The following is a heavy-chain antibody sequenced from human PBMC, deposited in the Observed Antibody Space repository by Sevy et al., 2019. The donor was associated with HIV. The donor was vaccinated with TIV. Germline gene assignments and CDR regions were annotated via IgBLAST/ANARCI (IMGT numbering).Heavy chain of an antibody. V-gene: IGHV1-69*13. Sequence: ASVMVSCKASGGTFSSYAISWVRQAPGQGLEWMGGIIPIFGTANYAQKFQGRVTINADESTSTAYMELSSLRSEDTAVYYCARGSMVARNFGIYFDYWGQGTLVTVSS. CDR3: ARGSMVARNFGIYFDY. CDR2: IIPIFGTA. J-gene: IGHJ4*02. CDR1: GGTFSSYA. D-gene: IGHD5-12*01.